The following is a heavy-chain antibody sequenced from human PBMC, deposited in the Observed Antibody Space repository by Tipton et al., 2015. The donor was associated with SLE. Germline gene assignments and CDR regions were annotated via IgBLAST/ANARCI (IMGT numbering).Heavy chain of an antibody. J-gene: IGHJ2*01. CDR3: VREGWARYFDL. CDR2: INTNTGNP. Sequence: QVQLVQSGSELKKPGASVKVSCTASGYTVTNYAINWVRQAPGQGLEWMGWINTNTGNPTYAQGFIGRFVFSLDTSVSTAYLQISSLKPEDTAVYYCVREGWARYFDLWGRGTLVTVSS. CDR1: GYTVTNYA. V-gene: IGHV7-4-1*02. D-gene: IGHD6-19*01.